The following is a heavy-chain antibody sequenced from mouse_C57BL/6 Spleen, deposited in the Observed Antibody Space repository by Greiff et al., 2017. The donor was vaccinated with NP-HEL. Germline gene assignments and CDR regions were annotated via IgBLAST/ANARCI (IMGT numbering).Heavy chain of an antibody. CDR2: ISSGSSTI. D-gene: IGHD3-3*01. CDR1: GFTFSDYG. CDR3: ARGRDFYAMDY. V-gene: IGHV5-17*01. Sequence: EVKLVESGGGLVKPGGSLKLSCAASGFTFSDYGMHWVRQAPEKGLEWVAYISSGSSTIYYADTVKGRFTISRDNAKNTLFLQMTSLRSEDTAMYYCARGRDFYAMDYWGQGTSVTVSS. J-gene: IGHJ4*01.